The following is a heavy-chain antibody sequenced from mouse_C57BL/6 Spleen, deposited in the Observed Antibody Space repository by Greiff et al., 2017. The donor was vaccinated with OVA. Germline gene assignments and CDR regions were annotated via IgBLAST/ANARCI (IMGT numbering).Heavy chain of an antibody. CDR1: GYTFTDYT. Sequence: VQLKESGPELVKPGASVKIPCKASGYTFTDYTMDWVQQSPGKSLEWIGDINPNSGGTIYNQKFKGKATLTVDKSASTAYMELRSLTSEDTAVYYCARKRSSYYAMDYWGQGTSVTVAS. CDR2: INPNSGGT. CDR3: ARKRSSYYAMDY. J-gene: IGHJ4*01. V-gene: IGHV1-18*01.